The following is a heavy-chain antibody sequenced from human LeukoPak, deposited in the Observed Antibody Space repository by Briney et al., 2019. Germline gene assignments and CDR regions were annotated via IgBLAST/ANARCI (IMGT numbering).Heavy chain of an antibody. V-gene: IGHV4-34*01. Sequence: PSETLSLTCAVYGGSFSGYYWSWIRQPPGKGLEWIGEINHSGSTNYNPSLKSRVTISVDTSKNQFSLKLSSVTAADTAVYYCARGVWGFRELSYYFDYWGQGTLVTVSS. CDR2: INHSGST. J-gene: IGHJ4*02. CDR3: ARGVWGFRELSYYFDY. D-gene: IGHD3-10*01. CDR1: GGSFSGYY.